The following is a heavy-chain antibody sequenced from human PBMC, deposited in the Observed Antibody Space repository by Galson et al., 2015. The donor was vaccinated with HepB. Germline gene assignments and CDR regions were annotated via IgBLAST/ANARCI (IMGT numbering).Heavy chain of an antibody. CDR2: ISSANSPI. D-gene: IGHD2-15*01. CDR3: ARIGPGYCSGASCYSLDF. J-gene: IGHJ4*02. Sequence: SLRLSCAASGFTFSRYSMNWVRQAPGKGLEWVSYISSANSPIYYSDSVKGRFTTSRDNAKNSLYLQMNSLRDEDSAVYYCARIGPGYCSGASCYSLDFWGQGTLVTVSS. V-gene: IGHV3-48*02. CDR1: GFTFSRYS.